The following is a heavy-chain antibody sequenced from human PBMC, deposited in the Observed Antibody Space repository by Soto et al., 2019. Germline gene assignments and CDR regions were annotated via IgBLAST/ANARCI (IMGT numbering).Heavy chain of an antibody. V-gene: IGHV4-4*02. J-gene: IGHJ5*02. CDR2: IYHSGSP. CDR3: ATRPPRIVVALLPIPT. D-gene: IGHD2-21*01. CDR1: GGSISSSNR. Sequence: QVQLRESGPGQVKNSGTLCLTCVVSGGSISSSNRWTWVRQPPGKGLEWIGEIYHSGSPTFGPSLRGAATISADKSNHQLSLRLRSVNAADTAVYYCATRPPRIVVALLPIPTWGQGILVTVSA.